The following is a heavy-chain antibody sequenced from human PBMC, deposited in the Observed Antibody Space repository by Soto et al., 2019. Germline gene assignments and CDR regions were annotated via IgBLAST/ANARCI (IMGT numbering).Heavy chain of an antibody. D-gene: IGHD5-18*01. CDR3: ARAVSGYSYGYFDY. CDR1: GGSISSGDYY. Sequence: QVQLQESGPGLVKPSQTLSLTCTVSGGSISSGDYYWSWIRQPPGKGLEWIGYIYYSGSTYYNPSLKSRVTIPVDPSKNQCSLKLSSVTAADTAVYYCARAVSGYSYGYFDYWGQGTLVTVSS. V-gene: IGHV4-30-4*01. J-gene: IGHJ4*02. CDR2: IYYSGST.